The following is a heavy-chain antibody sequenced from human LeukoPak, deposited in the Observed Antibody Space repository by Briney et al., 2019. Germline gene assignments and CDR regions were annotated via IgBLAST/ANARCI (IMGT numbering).Heavy chain of an antibody. CDR3: ARGNVNTFGVVIIPWGPLLDY. D-gene: IGHD3-3*01. J-gene: IGHJ4*02. CDR2: ISYDGSNK. V-gene: IGHV3-30*01. CDR1: GFTFSSYA. Sequence: GGSLRLSCAASGFTFSSYAMHWVRQAPGKGLEWVAVISYDGSNKYYADSVKGRFTISRDNSKNTLYLQMNSLRAEDTAVYYCARGNVNTFGVVIIPWGPLLDYWGQGTLVTVSS.